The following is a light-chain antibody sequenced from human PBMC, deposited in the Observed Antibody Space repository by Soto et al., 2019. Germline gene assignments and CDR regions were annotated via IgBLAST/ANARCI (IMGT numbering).Light chain of an antibody. CDR1: SSDVGGYNY. J-gene: IGLJ1*01. V-gene: IGLV2-11*01. CDR2: DVS. Sequence: QSALTQPRSVSGSPGQSVTISCTGTSSDVGGYNYVSWYQQHPGKAPKIMIYDVSKRPSGVPDRFSGSKSGNTASLTISGLQAEDEADYYCCSYACSYPSYVFGTGTKLTVL. CDR3: CSYACSYPSYV.